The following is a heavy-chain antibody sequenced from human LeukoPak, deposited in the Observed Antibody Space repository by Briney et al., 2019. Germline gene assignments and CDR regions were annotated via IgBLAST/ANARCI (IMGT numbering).Heavy chain of an antibody. J-gene: IGHJ1*01. CDR1: GYTLTELS. Sequence: ASVKVSCKVSGYTLTELSMHGVRQAPGKGLEWMGGFDPEDGETIYAQKFQGRVTMTEDTSTDTAYIELSSLRSEDTAVYYCATGGVNPYYDYVWGSYRSRASPERAVQHWGQGTLVTVSS. V-gene: IGHV1-24*01. CDR3: ATGGVNPYYDYVWGSYRSRASPERAVQH. D-gene: IGHD3-16*02. CDR2: FDPEDGET.